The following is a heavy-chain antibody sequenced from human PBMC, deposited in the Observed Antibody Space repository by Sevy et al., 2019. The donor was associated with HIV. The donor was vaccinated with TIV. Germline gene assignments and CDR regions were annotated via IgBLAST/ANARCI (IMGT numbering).Heavy chain of an antibody. CDR2: ISDGGTTI. D-gene: IGHD3-10*01. Sequence: GGSLRLSCAASGFTFKDYYMNWIRQAPGKGLEWVSYISDGGTTIYYADSVKGRFTISRVNAKNSMYLQMNSLRAEDTAVYYCARAGDLRYFDFWGRGTLVTVSS. CDR3: ARAGDLRYFDF. J-gene: IGHJ2*01. CDR1: GFTFKDYY. V-gene: IGHV3-11*01.